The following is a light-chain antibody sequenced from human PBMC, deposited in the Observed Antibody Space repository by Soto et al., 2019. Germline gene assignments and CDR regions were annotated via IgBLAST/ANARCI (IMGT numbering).Light chain of an antibody. CDR2: AAS. CDR1: QSISSY. Sequence: DIQMTQSPSSLSASVGDRVTITCRASQSISSYLNWYQQKPGKAPKLLIYAASSLQSGVPSRFSGSGSGTDFTLTISSLQPEDFATYYCQQSYSTRYTFGQGTNLKIK. V-gene: IGKV1-39*01. J-gene: IGKJ2*01. CDR3: QQSYSTRYT.